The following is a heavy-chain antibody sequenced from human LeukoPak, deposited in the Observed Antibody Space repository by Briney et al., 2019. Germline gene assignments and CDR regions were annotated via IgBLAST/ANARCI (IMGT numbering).Heavy chain of an antibody. Sequence: SETLSLTCTVSGDSISSYYWSWIRPPPGKGLEWIGYIYYSGSTNYNPSLKSRVTISVDTSKNQFSLKLSSVTAADTAVYYCARAPWYFDLWGRGTLVSVSS. CDR2: IYYSGST. CDR3: ARAPWYFDL. J-gene: IGHJ2*01. CDR1: GDSISSYY. V-gene: IGHV4-59*01.